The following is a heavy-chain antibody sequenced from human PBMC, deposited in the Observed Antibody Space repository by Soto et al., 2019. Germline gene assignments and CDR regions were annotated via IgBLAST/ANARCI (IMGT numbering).Heavy chain of an antibody. Sequence: SETLSLTCTVSGGSISSSSYYWGWIRQPPGKGLEWIGSIYYSGSTYYNPSLKSRVTISVDTSKNQFSLKLSSVTAADTAVYYCAGLPTGYYYYYYGMDVWGQGTTVTVSS. V-gene: IGHV4-39*01. D-gene: IGHD5-18*01. J-gene: IGHJ6*02. CDR2: IYYSGST. CDR1: GGSISSSSYY. CDR3: AGLPTGYYYYYYGMDV.